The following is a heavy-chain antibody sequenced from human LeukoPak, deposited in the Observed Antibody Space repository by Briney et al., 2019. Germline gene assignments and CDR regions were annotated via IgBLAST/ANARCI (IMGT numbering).Heavy chain of an antibody. CDR3: ARDLEAYYYGSGSYFAY. V-gene: IGHV1-69*13. J-gene: IGHJ4*02. CDR1: GYTFTSYD. D-gene: IGHD3-10*01. Sequence: ASVKVSCKASGYTFTSYDISWVRQAPGQGLEWMGGIIPIFGTANYAQKFQGRVTITADESTSTAYMELSSLRSEDTAVYYCARDLEAYYYGSGSYFAYWGQGTLVTVSS. CDR2: IIPIFGTA.